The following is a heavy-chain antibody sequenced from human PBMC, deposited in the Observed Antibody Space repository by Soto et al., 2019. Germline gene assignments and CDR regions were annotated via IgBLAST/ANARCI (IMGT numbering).Heavy chain of an antibody. V-gene: IGHV4-39*01. CDR2: IYYSGST. CDR1: GGSITSSSYY. D-gene: IGHD1-1*01. CDR3: ARHEKAAKTIDY. J-gene: IGHJ4*02. Sequence: SETLSLTCTVSGGSITSSSYYWGWIRQPPGKGLEWIGTIYYSGSTYYNPPLKSRVTISVDTSKNQLSLKLSSVTAADTAVYYCARHEKAAKTIDYWGQGTLVTVS.